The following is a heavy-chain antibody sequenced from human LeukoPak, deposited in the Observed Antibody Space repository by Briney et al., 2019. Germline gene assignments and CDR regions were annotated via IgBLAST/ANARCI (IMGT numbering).Heavy chain of an antibody. V-gene: IGHV1-24*01. J-gene: IGHJ4*02. D-gene: IGHD2-8*01. Sequence: ASVTVSCTVSGYTLTELSMHWVRQAPGKGLEWMGGFDPEDGETIYAQKFQGRVTMTEDTSTDTAYMELSSLRSEDTAVYYCATSRRCTNGVCFYYFDYWGQGTLVTVSS. CDR1: GYTLTELS. CDR2: FDPEDGET. CDR3: ATSRRCTNGVCFYYFDY.